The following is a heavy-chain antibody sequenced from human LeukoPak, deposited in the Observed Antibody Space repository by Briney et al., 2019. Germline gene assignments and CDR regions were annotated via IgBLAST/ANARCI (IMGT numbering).Heavy chain of an antibody. V-gene: IGHV1-18*01. D-gene: IGHD2-2*01. J-gene: IGHJ4*02. CDR3: ARGRCVGSTNCYYFDY. CDR1: GYTFTSYG. CDR2: ISAYNGNT. Sequence: GASVKVSCKASGYTFTSYGISWVRQAPGQGLEWMGWISAYNGNTNYAQKLQGRVTMTTDTSTSTAYMELRSLRSDDTAVYYCARGRCVGSTNCYYFDYWGQGTLVTVSS.